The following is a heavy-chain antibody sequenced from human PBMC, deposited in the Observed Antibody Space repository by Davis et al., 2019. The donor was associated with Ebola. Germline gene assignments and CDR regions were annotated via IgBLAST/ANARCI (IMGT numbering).Heavy chain of an antibody. CDR2: INWDGGST. J-gene: IGHJ6*03. D-gene: IGHD3-22*01. Sequence: PGGSLRLSCAASGSTFDDYTMPWVRQAPGKGLEWVPLINWDGGSTYFAAPVKGRFTISRDNNKTSLYLQMNNLRTEDNALYYCTRGERYYDGSGPFVGEGAYYMDVWGKGTTVTVSS. CDR1: GSTFDDYT. V-gene: IGHV3-43*01. CDR3: TRGERYYDGSGPFVGEGAYYMDV.